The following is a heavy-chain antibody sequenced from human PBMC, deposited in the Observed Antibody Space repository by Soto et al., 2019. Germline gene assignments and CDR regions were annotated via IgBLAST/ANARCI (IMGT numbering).Heavy chain of an antibody. CDR2: IYTSGST. CDR1: GGSISSYY. D-gene: IGHD3-10*01. J-gene: IGHJ6*02. Sequence: QVQLQESGPGLVKPSETLSLTCTVSGGSISSYYWSWIRQPAGKGLEWIGRIYTSGSTNYNPSLKSRGTMSVDTSKNQFSLKLSSVTAADTAVYYCARDRRFGELLYGAYYYGMDVWGQGTTVTVSS. CDR3: ARDRRFGELLYGAYYYGMDV. V-gene: IGHV4-4*07.